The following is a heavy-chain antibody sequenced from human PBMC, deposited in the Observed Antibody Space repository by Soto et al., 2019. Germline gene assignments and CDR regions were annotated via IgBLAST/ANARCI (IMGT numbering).Heavy chain of an antibody. CDR3: ARDGSHDAFDI. D-gene: IGHD6-25*01. Sequence: GGSLRLSCAASGLTFSSYAMTWVRQAPGKGLEWVSSISGSGLSTYYADSVRGRFTISRDNSKNSLYLQMNSLRAEDTAVYYCARDGSHDAFDIWGQGTMVTVSS. CDR2: ISGSGLST. V-gene: IGHV3-23*01. CDR1: GLTFSSYA. J-gene: IGHJ3*02.